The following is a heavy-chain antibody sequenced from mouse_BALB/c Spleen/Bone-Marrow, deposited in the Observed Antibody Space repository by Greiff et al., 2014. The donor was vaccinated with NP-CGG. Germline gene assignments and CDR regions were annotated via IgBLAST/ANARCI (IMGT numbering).Heavy chain of an antibody. J-gene: IGHJ4*01. CDR2: ISNYYGDA. Sequence: QVQLQQSGAELVRPGVSVKISCKGSGYTLTDYAMHWVKQSHAKSLEWIGLISNYYGDASYNQKFKGKATMTVDKSSSIAYMELARLTSEDSAIYYCARSGKVRNAMDYWGQGTSVTVS. D-gene: IGHD2-14*01. CDR1: GYTLTDYA. CDR3: ARSGKVRNAMDY. V-gene: IGHV1S137*01.